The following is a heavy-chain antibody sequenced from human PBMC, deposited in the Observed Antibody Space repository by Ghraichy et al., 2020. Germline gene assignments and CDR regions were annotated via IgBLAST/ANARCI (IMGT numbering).Heavy chain of an antibody. D-gene: IGHD6-13*01. CDR3: ARDWNGDSSSPYNWFDP. CDR2: INAGNGDT. Sequence: ASVKVSCKASGYIFISYSLHWVRQAPGQRLEWMGWINAGNGDTKSSQKFQGRLTITRDTSASTAYMDLSSLRSEDTAVYYCARDWNGDSSSPYNWFDPWGQGTLVTVSS. CDR1: GYIFISYS. J-gene: IGHJ5*02. V-gene: IGHV1-3*01.